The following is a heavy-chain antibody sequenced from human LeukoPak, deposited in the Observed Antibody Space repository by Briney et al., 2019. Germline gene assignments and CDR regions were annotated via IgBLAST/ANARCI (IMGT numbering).Heavy chain of an antibody. CDR1: GFTFSDYG. Sequence: GGSLRLSCATSGFTFSDYGMYWVRQAPGKGLEWVAVIWYGENDKYYVDSVKGRFTISRDNSRNTLYLQMNSLRAEDTAVYYCAKGPVGSSYFDYWGQGTLVTVSS. CDR2: IWYGENDK. V-gene: IGHV3-33*06. D-gene: IGHD6-6*01. J-gene: IGHJ4*02. CDR3: AKGPVGSSYFDY.